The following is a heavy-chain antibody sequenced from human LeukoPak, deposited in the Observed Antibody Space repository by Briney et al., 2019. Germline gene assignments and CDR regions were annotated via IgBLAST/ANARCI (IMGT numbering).Heavy chain of an antibody. CDR1: GLTFSDYS. CDR3: ARGLFGDYSAFDY. J-gene: IGHJ4*02. V-gene: IGHV3-21*01. D-gene: IGHD4-17*01. CDR2: INPTSTSI. Sequence: PGGSLRLSCVASGLTFSDYSINWVRRAPGKGLEWVSSINPTSTSIYYADAVRGRFTISRDNAKSSLYLQMDSLRVEDTAVYYCARGLFGDYSAFDYWGQGTLVTVSS.